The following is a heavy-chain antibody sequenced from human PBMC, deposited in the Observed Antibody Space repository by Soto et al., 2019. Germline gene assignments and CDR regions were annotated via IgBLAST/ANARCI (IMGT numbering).Heavy chain of an antibody. D-gene: IGHD2-2*01. CDR3: ARAGICSTTSCSDAFDI. J-gene: IGHJ3*02. Sequence: QVQLVQSGAEVKKPGASVKVSCKASGYTFTNYAMHWVRQATGQRPEWMGWINAGNGNTKFSQRFQGRVTITRDTSANIAYMELSSLTSEDTAVYYCARAGICSTTSCSDAFDIWGQGTMVTVSS. V-gene: IGHV1-3*01. CDR1: GYTFTNYA. CDR2: INAGNGNT.